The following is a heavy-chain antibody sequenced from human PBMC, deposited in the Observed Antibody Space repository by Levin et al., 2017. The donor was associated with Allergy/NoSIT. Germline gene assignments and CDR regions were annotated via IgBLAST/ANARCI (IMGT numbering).Heavy chain of an antibody. CDR2: ISYDGSNK. J-gene: IGHJ4*02. CDR3: ARATEAPLDY. V-gene: IGHV3-30-3*01. Sequence: GGSLRLSCAASGFTFSSYAMHWVRQAPGKGLEWVAVISYDGSNKYYADSVKGRFTISRDNSKNTLYLQMNSLRAEDTAVYYCARATEAPLDYWGQGTLVTVSS. CDR1: GFTFSSYA.